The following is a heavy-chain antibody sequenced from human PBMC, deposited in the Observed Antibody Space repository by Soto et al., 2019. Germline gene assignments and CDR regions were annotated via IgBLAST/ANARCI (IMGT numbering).Heavy chain of an antibody. CDR3: AKVRVGIDVDFDY. CDR1: GFTFSSSA. D-gene: IGHD2-21*01. J-gene: IGHJ4*02. Sequence: GGSLRLSCAASGFTFSSSAMTWVRQAPAKGLEWVSTIRDSDSGGSTFYADSVKGRFTISRDDSKNTLYLQMSSLRAEDTAMYYCAKVRVGIDVDFDYWGQGALVTAPQ. V-gene: IGHV3-23*01. CDR2: IRDSDSGGST.